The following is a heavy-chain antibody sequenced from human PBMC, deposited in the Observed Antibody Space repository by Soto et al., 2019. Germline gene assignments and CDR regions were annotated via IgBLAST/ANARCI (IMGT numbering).Heavy chain of an antibody. V-gene: IGHV3-23*01. CDR1: GFTFSDYG. D-gene: IGHD1-26*01. CDR2: ITGSGTT. J-gene: IGHJ5*02. Sequence: EVQLLESGGGLEQPGGSLRLSCAASGFTFSDYGMSWVRQAPGTGLEWVSAITGSGTTFYADSVKGRFTISRDNSKNTLYLQINSLRAEDTAVYYCAKDYLRWAQSWGQGTLLTVSS. CDR3: AKDYLRWAQS.